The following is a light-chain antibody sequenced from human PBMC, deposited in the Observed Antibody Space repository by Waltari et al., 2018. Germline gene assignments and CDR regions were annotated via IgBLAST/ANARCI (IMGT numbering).Light chain of an antibody. CDR3: CSYAGSSTLV. V-gene: IGLV2-23*01. J-gene: IGLJ3*02. CDR2: EDS. CDR1: SSDVGGYNL. Sequence: HSVLTQPASVSGSPGQSITLSCTGTSSDVGGYNLVSWYQQHPDKAPKLMIYEDSKRPSGVSNRFSGSKSGNTASLTISGLQAEDEADYYCCSYAGSSTLVFGGGTKLTVL.